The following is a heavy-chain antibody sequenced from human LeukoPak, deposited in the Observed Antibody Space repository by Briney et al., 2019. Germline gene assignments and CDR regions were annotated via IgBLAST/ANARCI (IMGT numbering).Heavy chain of an antibody. CDR3: AKDHGESIYYYYGMDV. CDR1: RFTFSSYG. V-gene: IGHV3-30*18. J-gene: IGHJ6*04. D-gene: IGHD3-10*01. CDR2: ISYDGSNK. Sequence: AGGSLRLSCAGPRFTFSSYGMQWVRQAPGKGLEWVAVISYDGSNKYYADSVKGRFTISRDNSKNTLYLQMNSLRAEDTAVYYCAKDHGESIYYYYGMDVWGKGTTVTVSS.